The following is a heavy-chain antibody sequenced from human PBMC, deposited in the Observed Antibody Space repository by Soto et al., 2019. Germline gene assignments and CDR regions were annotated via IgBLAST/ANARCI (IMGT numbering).Heavy chain of an antibody. CDR3: AREAPWQLWSPGYGMDV. D-gene: IGHD5-18*01. CDR1: GFTVSSNY. J-gene: IGHJ6*02. V-gene: IGHV3-53*01. Sequence: EVQLVESGGGLIQPGGSLRLSCAASGFTVSSNYMSWVRQAPGKGLEWVSVIYSGGSTYYADSVKGRFTISRDNSKNTLYLQMNSLRAEDTAVYYCAREAPWQLWSPGYGMDVWGQGTTVTVSS. CDR2: IYSGGST.